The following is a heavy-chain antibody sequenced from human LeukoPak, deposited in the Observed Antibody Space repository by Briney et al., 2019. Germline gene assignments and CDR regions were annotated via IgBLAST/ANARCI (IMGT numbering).Heavy chain of an antibody. Sequence: KPGGSLRLSCAASGFTFSSYSMNWVRQAPGKGLEWVSSISSSSSYIYYADSVKGRFTISRDNSKNTLYLQMNSLRAEDTAVYYCAKGRQLWLVLTVVDYWGQGTLVTVSS. V-gene: IGHV3-21*01. CDR3: AKGRQLWLVLTVVDY. J-gene: IGHJ4*02. CDR1: GFTFSSYS. D-gene: IGHD5-18*01. CDR2: ISSSSSYI.